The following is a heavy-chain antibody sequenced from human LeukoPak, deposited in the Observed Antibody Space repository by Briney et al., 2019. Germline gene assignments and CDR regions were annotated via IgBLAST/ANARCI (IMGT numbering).Heavy chain of an antibody. CDR1: GYTFIGYY. V-gene: IGHV1-2*02. CDR2: INPNSGGT. CDR3: ARGSDIVVIDI. J-gene: IGHJ3*02. D-gene: IGHD2-2*01. Sequence: ASVKVSCKASGYTFIGYYMHWVRQALGQGLEWMGWINPNSGGTNYAQKFQGRVTMTRDTSISTAYMELSRLSSDDTAVYYCARGSDIVVIDIWGQGTMVTVSS.